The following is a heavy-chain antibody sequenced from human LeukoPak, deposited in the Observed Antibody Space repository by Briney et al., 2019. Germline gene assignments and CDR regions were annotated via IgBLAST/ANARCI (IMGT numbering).Heavy chain of an antibody. J-gene: IGHJ4*02. D-gene: IGHD3-10*01. CDR1: GFTFSSYA. Sequence: PGGSLRLSCAASGFTFSSYAMSWVRQAPGKGLEWVSTINSNGGSTFHADSVKGRFTISRDNSKNTLYLQLNSLSPEDTAVYYCAKPYNFGSGSHYQTFDYWGQGTLVTVSS. CDR3: AKPYNFGSGSHYQTFDY. CDR2: INSNGGST. V-gene: IGHV3-23*01.